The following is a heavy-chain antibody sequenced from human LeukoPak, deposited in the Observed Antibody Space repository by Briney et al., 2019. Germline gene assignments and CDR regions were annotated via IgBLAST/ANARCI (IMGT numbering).Heavy chain of an antibody. CDR1: GFTFSSYA. Sequence: GGSLRLSCAASGFTFSSYAMTWVRQTPGKGLEWASTINNNGDIKYYADSVKGRFTISRDNSKNTLYLQMNSLRAEDTAVYYCAKDRSLTPYNWFDPWGQGTLVTVSS. J-gene: IGHJ5*02. CDR3: AKDRSLTPYNWFDP. CDR2: INNNGDIK. V-gene: IGHV3-23*01.